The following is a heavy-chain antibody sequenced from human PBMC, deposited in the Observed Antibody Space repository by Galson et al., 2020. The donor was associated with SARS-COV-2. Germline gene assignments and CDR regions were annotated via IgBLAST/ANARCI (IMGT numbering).Heavy chain of an antibody. J-gene: IGHJ5*02. D-gene: IGHD1-26*01. CDR3: VSVKGDKRATLGFNWFDR. V-gene: IGHV3-9*01. CDR1: GFTFDAHV. Sequence: TGGSLRLSCAASGFTFDAHVLHWVSQAPGKGLEWVTGIRRNSEEIDYADSVQGRFTVSRDNAKNSLSLQMNSLRPEDTALYYCVSVKGDKRATLGFNWFDRWGQGTLVTVSS. CDR2: IRRNSEEI.